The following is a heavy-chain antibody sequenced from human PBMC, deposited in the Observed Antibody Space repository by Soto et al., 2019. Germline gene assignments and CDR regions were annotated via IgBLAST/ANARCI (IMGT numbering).Heavy chain of an antibody. V-gene: IGHV4-34*01. D-gene: IGHD3-16*02. CDR2: INHSGST. CDR1: GGSFSGYY. CDR3: ARVQLHLGELSHLFDY. Sequence: PSETLSLTCAVYGGSFSGYYRSWIRQPPGKGLEWIGEINHSGSTNYNPSLKSRVTISVDTSKNQFSLKLSSVTAADTAVYYCARVQLHLGELSHLFDYWGQGTPVTVSS. J-gene: IGHJ4*02.